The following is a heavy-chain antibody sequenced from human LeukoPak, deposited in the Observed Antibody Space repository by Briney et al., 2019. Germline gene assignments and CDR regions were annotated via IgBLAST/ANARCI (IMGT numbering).Heavy chain of an antibody. CDR2: IIPIFGIA. Sequence: ASVKVSCKASGGTFSSYAISWVRQAPGQGLEWMGRIIPIFGIANYAQKFQGRVTITADKSTSTAYMELSSLRSEDTAVYYCARDMTVTTSSDYYYGMDVWGQGTTVTASS. CDR1: GGTFSSYA. D-gene: IGHD4-17*01. V-gene: IGHV1-69*04. CDR3: ARDMTVTTSSDYYYGMDV. J-gene: IGHJ6*02.